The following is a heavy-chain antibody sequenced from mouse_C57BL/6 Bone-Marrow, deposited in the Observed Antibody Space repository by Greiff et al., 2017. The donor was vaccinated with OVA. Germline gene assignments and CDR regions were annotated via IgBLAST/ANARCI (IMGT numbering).Heavy chain of an antibody. CDR1: GYTITDYY. J-gene: IGHJ1*03. CDR2: IDPEDGDT. Sequence: VQLKEPGAELVRPGASVKLSCTASGYTITDYYMHWVKPRPEQGLEWIGRIDPEDGDTDYAPKFQGKATLTADTSSNTTYLQLSSLTSEDAAVYDCTNPSRGYIDDWGTGTTVTVSS. CDR3: TNPSRGYIDD. V-gene: IGHV14-1*01.